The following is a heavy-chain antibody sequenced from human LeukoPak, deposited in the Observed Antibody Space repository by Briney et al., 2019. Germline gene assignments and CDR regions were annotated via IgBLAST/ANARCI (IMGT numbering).Heavy chain of an antibody. J-gene: IGHJ4*02. D-gene: IGHD3-22*01. V-gene: IGHV3-21*01. Sequence: GGSLRLSCAASGFTFYSYSMNWVRQAPGKGLEWVSSITSTSSYIYYADSVKGRFTISRDNAKNSLYPQMNSLRAEDTAVYYCARDRKESYYDNSGFLDYWGQGTLVTVSS. CDR2: ITSTSSYI. CDR1: GFTFYSYS. CDR3: ARDRKESYYDNSGFLDY.